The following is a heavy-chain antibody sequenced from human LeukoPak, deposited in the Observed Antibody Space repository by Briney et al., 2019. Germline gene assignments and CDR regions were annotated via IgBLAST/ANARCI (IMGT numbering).Heavy chain of an antibody. J-gene: IGHJ4*02. Sequence: QPGRSLRLSCAASGFTFSSYAMHWVRQAPGKGLEWVAVISYDGSNKYYADSVKGRFTISRDNSKNTLYLQMNSLRAEDTAVYYCARKAITVTTFDYWGQGTLVTVSS. CDR1: GFTFSSYA. V-gene: IGHV3-30-3*01. CDR3: ARKAITVTTFDY. CDR2: ISYDGSNK. D-gene: IGHD4-17*01.